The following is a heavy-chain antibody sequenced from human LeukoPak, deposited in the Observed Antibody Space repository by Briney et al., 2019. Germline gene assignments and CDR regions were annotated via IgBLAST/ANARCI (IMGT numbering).Heavy chain of an antibody. J-gene: IGHJ4*02. D-gene: IGHD2/OR15-2a*01. CDR2: INQEGSQK. V-gene: IGHV3-7*02. CDR1: GFTFSNYV. Sequence: GGSLRLSCEASGFTFSNYVMSWVRQAPGQGLEWVGTINQEGSQKYYVHSLKGRFTISRDNAKNSLYLELNSLRAEDTAVYYCASGTSTFGYWGQGTLVTVSS. CDR3: ASGTSTFGY.